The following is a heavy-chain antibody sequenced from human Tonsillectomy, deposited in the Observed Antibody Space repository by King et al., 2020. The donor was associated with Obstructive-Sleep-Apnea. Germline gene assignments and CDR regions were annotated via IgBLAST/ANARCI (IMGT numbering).Heavy chain of an antibody. CDR2: IYYSGST. J-gene: IGHJ4*02. CDR1: GGSISSSGYY. D-gene: IGHD6-13*01. V-gene: IGHV4-39*07. Sequence: QLQESGPGLVKPSETLSLTCTVSGGSISSSGYYWGWIRQPPGKGLEWIGSIYYSGSTYYNPSLKSRVTISVDTSNNQFSLKLSSVTAADTDVYYCARVPLHYSSSFNWGQGTLVTVSS. CDR3: ARVPLHYSSSFN.